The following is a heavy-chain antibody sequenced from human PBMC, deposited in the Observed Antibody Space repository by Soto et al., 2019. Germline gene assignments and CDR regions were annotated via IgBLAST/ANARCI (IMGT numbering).Heavy chain of an antibody. CDR1: GFTFSSYS. CDR2: ISSSSSYI. D-gene: IGHD6-13*01. J-gene: IGHJ5*02. CDR3: ARADQQPTWSGFDP. Sequence: EVQLVESGGGLVKPGGSLRLSCAASGFTFSSYSMNWVRQAPGKGLEWVSSISSSSSYIYYADSVKGRFTISRDNAKNSLYLQMNSLRAEDTAVYYCARADQQPTWSGFDPWGQGTLVTVSS. V-gene: IGHV3-21*01.